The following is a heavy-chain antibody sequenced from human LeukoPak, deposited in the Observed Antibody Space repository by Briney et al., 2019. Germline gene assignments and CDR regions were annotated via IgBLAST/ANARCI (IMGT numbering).Heavy chain of an antibody. V-gene: IGHV4-39*07. Sequence: SSETLSLTCTVSGGSISSSSYYWGWIRQPPGKGLEWIGSIYYSGSTYYNPSLKSRVTISVDTSKNQFSLKLSSVTAADTAVYYCARDRARGRRLDSGYDPRGDNWFDPWGQGTLVTVSS. CDR3: ARDRARGRRLDSGYDPRGDNWFDP. J-gene: IGHJ5*02. CDR1: GGSISSSSYY. D-gene: IGHD5-12*01. CDR2: IYYSGST.